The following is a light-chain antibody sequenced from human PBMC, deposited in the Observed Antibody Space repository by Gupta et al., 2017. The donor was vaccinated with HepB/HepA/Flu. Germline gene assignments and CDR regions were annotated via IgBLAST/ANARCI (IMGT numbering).Light chain of an antibody. CDR3: WQRSNWPRT. J-gene: IGKJ1*01. CDR2: DAS. CDR1: QRVSSY. Sequence: ELVSTQSPATLSLSPGESATLSCRASQRVSSYFAWYQQRPGQAPRLLIYDASNRATGTPARFSGRGSGTHFTLTISSLATAAFAAYYCWQRSNWPRTFGQGPKVEIK. V-gene: IGKV3-11*01.